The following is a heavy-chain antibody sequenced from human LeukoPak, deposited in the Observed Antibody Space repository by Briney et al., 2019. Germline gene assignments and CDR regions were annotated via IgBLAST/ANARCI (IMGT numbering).Heavy chain of an antibody. Sequence: SETLSLTCTVSSGSISSYYWTWIRQPPGKGLEWIATIYYSGTTYYNPSLESRVTISVDTSKNQFSLKLSSVTAADTSVYYCSRQGVRGTYYYAMDVWGQGTTVTVSS. CDR1: SGSISSYY. CDR3: SRQGVRGTYYYAMDV. J-gene: IGHJ6*02. CDR2: IYYSGTT. D-gene: IGHD3-10*01. V-gene: IGHV4-59*05.